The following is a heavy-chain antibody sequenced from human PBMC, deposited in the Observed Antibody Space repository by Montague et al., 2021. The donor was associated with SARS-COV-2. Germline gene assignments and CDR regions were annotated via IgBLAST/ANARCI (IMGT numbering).Heavy chain of an antibody. CDR1: GGSISSSSYY. D-gene: IGHD6-13*01. V-gene: IGHV4-39*07. CDR2: IYYSGST. CDR3: ARVGRQQLVRLFGMDV. Sequence: SETLSLTCTVSGGSISSSSYYWGWIRQPPGKGLEWIGSIYYSGSTYYNPSLKSRVTISVDTSKNQFSLKLSSVTVADTAVYYCARVGRQQLVRLFGMDVWGQGTTVTVSS. J-gene: IGHJ6*02.